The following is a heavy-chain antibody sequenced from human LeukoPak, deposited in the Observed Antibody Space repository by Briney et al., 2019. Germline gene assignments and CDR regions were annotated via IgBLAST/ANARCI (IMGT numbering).Heavy chain of an antibody. V-gene: IGHV4-39*01. D-gene: IGHD3-22*01. CDR2: IYYSGSA. J-gene: IGHJ4*02. CDR1: GGSISSSSYY. CDR3: ARQGWYYYDSSGYYGGHFDY. Sequence: SETLSLTCTVSGGSISSSSYYWGWIRQPPGKGLKWIGSIYYSGSAYYNPSLKSRVTISVDTSKNQFSLKLSSVTAADTAVYYCARQGWYYYDSSGYYGGHFDYWGQGTLVTVSS.